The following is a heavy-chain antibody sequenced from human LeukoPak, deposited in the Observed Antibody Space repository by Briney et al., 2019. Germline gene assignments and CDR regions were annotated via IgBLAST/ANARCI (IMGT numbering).Heavy chain of an antibody. J-gene: IGHJ2*01. CDR3: ARGLGVVTAQSEQPKPRYFDL. V-gene: IGHV1-18*01. D-gene: IGHD2-21*02. Sequence: ASVKVSCKASGYTFISYGISWVRQAPGQGLEWMGWISGYNGNTNYAQNLQGRVTMTTDTSTSTAYMELRSLRSNDTAVYYCARGLGVVTAQSEQPKPRYFDLWGRGTQVTVSS. CDR2: ISGYNGNT. CDR1: GYTFISYG.